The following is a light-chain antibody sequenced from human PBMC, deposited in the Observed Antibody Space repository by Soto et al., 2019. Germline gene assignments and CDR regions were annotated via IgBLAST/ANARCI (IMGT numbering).Light chain of an antibody. J-gene: IGKJ1*01. CDR3: QQYGRSPTWT. V-gene: IGKV3-20*01. CDR1: QSVISGY. CDR2: GAS. Sequence: IVMTQSPYTLCVSLGERAILSWRASQSVISGYLAWYHHKPGQTPRLVIXGASIRSAGIPERFSGSGSGKDFTLTLSRLEPEDFAVYYCQQYGRSPTWTFGQGTKVDIK.